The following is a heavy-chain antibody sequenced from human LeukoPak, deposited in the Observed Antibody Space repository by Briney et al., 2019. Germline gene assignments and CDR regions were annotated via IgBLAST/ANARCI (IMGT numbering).Heavy chain of an antibody. Sequence: PGGSLRPSCTASGFTFGDYAMSWFRQAPGKGLEWVGFIRSTAYGGTTKYAASVKGRFTISRDDSKNIAYLHMNSLKTEDTAVYYCTRDHFDYWGQGTLVTVSS. CDR1: GFTFGDYA. V-gene: IGHV3-49*03. CDR3: TRDHFDY. J-gene: IGHJ4*02. CDR2: IRSTAYGGTT.